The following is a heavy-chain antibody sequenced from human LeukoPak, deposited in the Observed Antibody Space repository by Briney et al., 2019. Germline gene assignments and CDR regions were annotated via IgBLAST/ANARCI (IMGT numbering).Heavy chain of an antibody. J-gene: IGHJ4*02. Sequence: GGSLRLSCAASGFTFSSYWMSWVRQAPGQGLEWVANIKQDGSEKYYVDSVKGRFTISRDNAKNSLYLQMNSLRAEDTAVYYCASSADSGYSLDWGQGTLVTVSS. D-gene: IGHD3-22*01. CDR2: IKQDGSEK. CDR1: GFTFSSYW. CDR3: ASSADSGYSLD. V-gene: IGHV3-7*01.